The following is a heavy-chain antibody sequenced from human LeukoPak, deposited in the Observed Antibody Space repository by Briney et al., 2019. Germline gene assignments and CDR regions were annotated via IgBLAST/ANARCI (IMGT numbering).Heavy chain of an antibody. J-gene: IGHJ4*02. CDR1: GGSFSGYY. CDR3: ARGPPYYDILTGSDY. CDR2: INHSGST. V-gene: IGHV4-34*01. D-gene: IGHD3-9*01. Sequence: SETLSPTCAVYGGSFSGYYWSWIRQPPGKGLEWIGEINHSGSTNYNPSLKSRVTISVDTSKNQFSLKLSSVTAADTAVYYCARGPPYYDILTGSDYWGQGTLVTVSS.